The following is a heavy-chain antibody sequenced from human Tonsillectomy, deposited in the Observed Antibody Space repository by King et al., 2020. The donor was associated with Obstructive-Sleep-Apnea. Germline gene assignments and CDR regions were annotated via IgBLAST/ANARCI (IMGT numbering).Heavy chain of an antibody. CDR1: GFTFSSYG. J-gene: IGHJ4*02. V-gene: IGHV3-30*02. D-gene: IGHD2-2*01. CDR2: IRYDGSNQ. CDR3: AKDLGYRFDS. Sequence: QLVQSGGGVVQPGGSLRLSCAASGFTFSSYGMHWVRQAPGKGLEWVAFIRYDGSNQYYTDSVKGRFTISRDDSKNTLYLQMNSLSAEDTSVYYCAKDLGYRFDSWGQRTLVTVSS.